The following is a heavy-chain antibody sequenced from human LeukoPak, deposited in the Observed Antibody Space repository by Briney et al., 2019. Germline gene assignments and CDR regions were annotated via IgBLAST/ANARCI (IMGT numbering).Heavy chain of an antibody. Sequence: GGSLRLSCAASGITFSSYAMSWVRQAPGKGLEWVSAISGSGRSTYYTDSVKGRFTISRDNSKNTVYLQMNSLRAEDTSVYYCAPRASGSYYYGMDVWGQGTRVSVSS. D-gene: IGHD1-26*01. CDR1: GITFSSYA. CDR2: ISGSGRST. CDR3: APRASGSYYYGMDV. J-gene: IGHJ6*01. V-gene: IGHV3-23*01.